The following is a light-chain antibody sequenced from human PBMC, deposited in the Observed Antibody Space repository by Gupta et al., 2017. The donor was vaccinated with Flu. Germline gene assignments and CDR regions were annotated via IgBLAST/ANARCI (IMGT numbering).Light chain of an antibody. Sequence: DIQLTQSPSFLSASVGDRGTITCRARQDVRSYLAWYQQKPGKAPKLLLYGSSPLQSGVPSRFSGSCCGKQVPLTISRPQPEDFATYYRQQRNNYPPLTFGQGTXLGIK. CDR2: GSS. CDR1: QDVRSY. J-gene: IGKJ5*01. CDR3: QQRNNYPPLT. V-gene: IGKV1-9*01.